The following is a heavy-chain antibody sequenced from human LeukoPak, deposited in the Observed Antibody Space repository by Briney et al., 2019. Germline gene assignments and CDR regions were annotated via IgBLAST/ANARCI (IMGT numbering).Heavy chain of an antibody. V-gene: IGHV3-7*01. J-gene: IGHJ4*02. Sequence: GGSLRLSCAASGFTFSSYEMNWVRQAPGKGLEWVANIKQDGSEKYYVDSVKGRFTISRDNAKNSLYLQMNSLRAEDTAVYYCARDPSKYYFDYWGQGTLVTVSS. CDR1: GFTFSSYE. CDR3: ARDPSKYYFDY. CDR2: IKQDGSEK.